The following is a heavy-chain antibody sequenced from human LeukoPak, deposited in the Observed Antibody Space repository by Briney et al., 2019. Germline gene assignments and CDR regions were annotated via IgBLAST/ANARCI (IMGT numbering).Heavy chain of an antibody. Sequence: GGSLRLSSAASGFTLNTNYMNWVRQVPGKGLEWVSVIYAGGNTYYADSVKERFTISRDNSRNTLYLQMNSLRGDDTAVYYCARVGEGAAKDWGQGTLVTVSS. CDR2: IYAGGNT. V-gene: IGHV3-66*01. CDR3: ARVGEGAAKD. D-gene: IGHD1-26*01. J-gene: IGHJ4*02. CDR1: GFTLNTNY.